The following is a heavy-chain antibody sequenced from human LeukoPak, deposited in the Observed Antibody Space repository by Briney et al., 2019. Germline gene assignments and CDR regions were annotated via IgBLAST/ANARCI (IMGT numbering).Heavy chain of an antibody. CDR1: GGSFSGYY. J-gene: IGHJ3*01. Sequence: PSETLSLTCAVYGGSFSGYYWNWIRQPPGKGLEWIGENNHSGSTKYNPSLKRRVTISVDTSKNQFSLKLSSVTAADTAVYYCARERSGSEIFARSFDVWGQGTMVTVSS. CDR3: ARERSGSEIFARSFDV. V-gene: IGHV4-34*01. CDR2: NNHSGST. D-gene: IGHD3-3*01.